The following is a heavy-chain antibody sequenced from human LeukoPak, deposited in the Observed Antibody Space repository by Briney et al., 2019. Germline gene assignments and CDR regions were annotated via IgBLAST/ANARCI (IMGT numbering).Heavy chain of an antibody. CDR1: GFTFSSYW. Sequence: GGSLRLSCAASGFTFSSYWVHWVRQAPGKGLVWVSRINSDGSSTNYADSVKGRFTISRDNAKNTLYLQMNSLRAEDTAVYYCARDQGSIILGYFDYWGQGTLVTVSS. CDR3: ARDQGSIILGYFDY. V-gene: IGHV3-74*01. CDR2: INSDGSST. D-gene: IGHD1-14*01. J-gene: IGHJ4*02.